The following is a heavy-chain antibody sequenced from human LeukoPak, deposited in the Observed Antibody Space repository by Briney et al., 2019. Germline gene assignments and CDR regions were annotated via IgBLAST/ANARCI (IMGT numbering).Heavy chain of an antibody. CDR2: FDPEDGET. Sequence: GASVKVSCKVSGYTLTELSMHWVRQAPGNGLEWMGGFDPEDGETIYAQKFQGRVTMTEDTSTDPAYMELSSLRSEDTAVYYCATSRRGDYDFWSGYSHWGQGALVTVSS. CDR3: ATSRRGDYDFWSGYSH. D-gene: IGHD3-3*01. V-gene: IGHV1-24*01. J-gene: IGHJ4*02. CDR1: GYTLTELS.